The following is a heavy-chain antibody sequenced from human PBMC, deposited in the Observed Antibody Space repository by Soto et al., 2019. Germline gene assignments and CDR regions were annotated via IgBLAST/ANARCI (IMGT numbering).Heavy chain of an antibody. CDR1: GDSVSSNSAA. CDR3: ARNWHTGFDY. V-gene: IGHV6-1*01. D-gene: IGHD1-1*01. Sequence: QVQLQQSGPGLVKPSQTLSLTCAISGDSVSSNSAAWNWIRQSPSRGLEWLGRTYYRSKWINGYALSVKSRITIKPDTSKNQFSLHLNSVTPEDTDMYYCARNWHTGFDYWGQGTLVTVSS. CDR2: TYYRSKWIN. J-gene: IGHJ4*02.